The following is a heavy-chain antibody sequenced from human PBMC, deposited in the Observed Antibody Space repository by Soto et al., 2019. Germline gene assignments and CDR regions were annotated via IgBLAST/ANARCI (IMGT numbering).Heavy chain of an antibody. CDR3: TSPRIAVAGVFWYFDL. D-gene: IGHD6-19*01. CDR2: LRSKANKYAT. J-gene: IGHJ2*01. V-gene: IGHV3-73*01. CDR1: GFSISGSA. Sequence: DVQLVESGGGLVQPGGSLKLSCAASGFSISGSAMHWVRQASGKGLEWIGRLRSKANKYATSYAASVEGRLTISRDDSKNTAFLEMNDLKTEDSAVYFCTSPRIAVAGVFWYFDLWGRGTLVTVSS.